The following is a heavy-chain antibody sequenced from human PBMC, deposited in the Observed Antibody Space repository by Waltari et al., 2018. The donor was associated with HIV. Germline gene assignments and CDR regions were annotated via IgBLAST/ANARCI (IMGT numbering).Heavy chain of an antibody. D-gene: IGHD3-10*01. CDR3: ARDWYYYGSGNGMDV. V-gene: IGHV1-18*01. CDR2: ISVYNGNT. Sequence: QVQLVQSGAEVKKPGASVKVSCKAYGYTFDSYGISWVRQAPGQGLEWMGWISVYNGNTKYAQKVQGRVSMTTDTSTSTAYMELTSLRSDDTAVYYCARDWYYYGSGNGMDVWGQGTTVTVSS. CDR1: GYTFDSYG. J-gene: IGHJ6*02.